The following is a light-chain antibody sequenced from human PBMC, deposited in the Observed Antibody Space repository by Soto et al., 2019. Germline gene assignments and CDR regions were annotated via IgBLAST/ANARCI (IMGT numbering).Light chain of an antibody. J-gene: IGLJ2*01. CDR2: DVT. CDR1: TSDIGGYKY. Sequence: QSVLTQPASVSGSPGQSITIACAGTTSDIGGYKYASWYQHHPGKAPKLVIYDVTNRPSGVSTRFSGSKSGNTASLTISGLQAEDEAEYYCSSYTSSSTLVFGGGTKLTVL. V-gene: IGLV2-14*03. CDR3: SSYTSSSTLV.